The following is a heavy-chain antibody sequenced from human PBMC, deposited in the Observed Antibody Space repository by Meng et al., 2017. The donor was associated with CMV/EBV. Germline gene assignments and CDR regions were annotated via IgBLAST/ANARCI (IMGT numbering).Heavy chain of an antibody. CDR2: INPSGGST. D-gene: IGHD6-6*01. CDR1: GYTFTSYY. CDR3: ATERFKSIAAPGFDY. V-gene: IGHV1-46*01. Sequence: QVQLVQSGAEVKKPXXSXKGXCXXSGYTFTSYYMHWVRQAPGQGLEWMGIINPSGGSTSYAQKFQGRVTMTRDTSTSTVYMELSSLRSEDTAVYYCATERFKSIAAPGFDYWGQGTLVTVSS. J-gene: IGHJ4*02.